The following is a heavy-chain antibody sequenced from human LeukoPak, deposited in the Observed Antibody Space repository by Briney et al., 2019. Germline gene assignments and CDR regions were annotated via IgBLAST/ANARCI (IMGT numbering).Heavy chain of an antibody. CDR2: ISSSGSTI. CDR3: ARDRRVGYCSSTSCPNFDY. V-gene: IGHV3-11*01. Sequence: GGSLRLSCAASGFTFSSYAMSWIRQAPGKGLEWVSYISSSGSTIYYADSVKGRFTISRDNAKNSLYLQMNSLRAEDTAVYYCARDRRVGYCSSTSCPNFDYWGQGTLVTVSS. J-gene: IGHJ4*02. CDR1: GFTFSSYA. D-gene: IGHD2-2*01.